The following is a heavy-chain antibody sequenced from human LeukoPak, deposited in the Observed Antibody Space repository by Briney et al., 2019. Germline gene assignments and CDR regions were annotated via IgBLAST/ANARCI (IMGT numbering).Heavy chain of an antibody. CDR2: IKKDGSEK. CDR1: GFSLNSYW. D-gene: IGHD1-26*01. CDR3: ASDGTYYYYYYMGV. V-gene: IGHV3-7*01. J-gene: IGHJ6*03. Sequence: GGSLRLSCTASGFSLNSYWMNWVRQAPGKGLEWVANIKKDGSEKFYADSVKGRFTISRDNAKNSVYLQMNSLRAEDTAMYYCASDGTYYYYYYMGVWAKGPRSPSP.